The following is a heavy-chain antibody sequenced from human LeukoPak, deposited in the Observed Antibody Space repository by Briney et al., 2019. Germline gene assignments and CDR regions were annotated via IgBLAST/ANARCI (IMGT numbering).Heavy chain of an antibody. CDR3: ARLMGTVTTYDY. V-gene: IGHV3-7*01. CDR2: ITPDGSGD. CDR1: GFTFRSHW. Sequence: GGSLRLSCVASGFTFRSHWMSWVGQPPGGGREWVASITPDGSGDYYLDSVKGRFTISRDNAENSLFLQMSSLGAEDTAVYYCARLMGTVTTYDYWGQGTLVAVSS. J-gene: IGHJ4*02. D-gene: IGHD1-7*01.